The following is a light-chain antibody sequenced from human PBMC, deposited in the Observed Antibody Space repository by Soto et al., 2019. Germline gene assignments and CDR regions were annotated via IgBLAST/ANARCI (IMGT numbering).Light chain of an antibody. CDR2: GLT. CDR1: SSDIGAYNY. V-gene: IGLV2-14*01. J-gene: IGLJ3*02. Sequence: QSVLTQPASVSGSPGQSITISCTGTSSDIGAYNYVSWYQQHPGKAPKLLIYGLTNRPSGVSNRFSGSKSGNTASLTISGLQAEDDADYYCSSYTPSLTLVFGGGTKLTVL. CDR3: SSYTPSLTLV.